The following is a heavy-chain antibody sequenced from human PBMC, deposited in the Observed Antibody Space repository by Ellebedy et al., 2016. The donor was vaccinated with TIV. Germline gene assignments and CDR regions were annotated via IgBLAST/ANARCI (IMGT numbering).Heavy chain of an antibody. CDR1: GFTFSSYW. CDR3: AREGFYDSSGYYIYYFDY. D-gene: IGHD3-22*01. CDR2: IKQDGSEK. J-gene: IGHJ4*02. Sequence: GESLKISXAASGFTFSSYWMSWVRQAPGKGLEWVANIKQDGSEKYYVDSVKGRFTISRDNAKNSLYLQMNSLRAEDTAVYYCAREGFYDSSGYYIYYFDYWGQGTLVTVSS. V-gene: IGHV3-7*01.